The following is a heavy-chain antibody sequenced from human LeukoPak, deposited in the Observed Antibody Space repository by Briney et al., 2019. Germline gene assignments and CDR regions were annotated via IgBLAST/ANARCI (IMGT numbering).Heavy chain of an antibody. CDR1: GYSISSGYY. V-gene: IGHV4-38-2*02. Sequence: SETLSLTCTVSGYSISSGYYWGWIRQPPGKGLEWIGSIYHSGSTYYNPSLKSRVTISVDTSKNQFSLKLSSVTAADTAVYYCARIIGSHSSWYYYNILIWFDPWGQGTLVTVSS. J-gene: IGHJ5*02. D-gene: IGHD6-13*01. CDR3: ARIIGSHSSWYYYNILIWFDP. CDR2: IYHSGST.